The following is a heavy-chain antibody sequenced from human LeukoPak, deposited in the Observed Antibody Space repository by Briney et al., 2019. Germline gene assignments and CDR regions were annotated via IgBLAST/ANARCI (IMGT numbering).Heavy chain of an antibody. J-gene: IGHJ6*02. D-gene: IGHD3-3*01. Sequence: GGSLRLSCAASGFTFSSYSMNWVRQAPGKGLEWVGFIRSKAYGGTTEYAASVKGRFTISRDDSKSIAYLQMNSLKTEDTAVYYCTRRFLEWLLPLYGMDVWGQGTTVTVSS. CDR3: TRRFLEWLLPLYGMDV. CDR1: GFTFSSYS. CDR2: IRSKAYGGTT. V-gene: IGHV3-49*04.